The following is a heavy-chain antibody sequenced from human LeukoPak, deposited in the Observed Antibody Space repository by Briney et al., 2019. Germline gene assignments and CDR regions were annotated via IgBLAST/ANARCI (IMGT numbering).Heavy chain of an antibody. CDR3: AKDSMTTVPYNWFDP. D-gene: IGHD4-11*01. J-gene: IGHJ5*02. V-gene: IGHV3-21*04. CDR1: GFTFSSYS. CDR2: ISSSSSYI. Sequence: GGSLRLSCAASGFTFSSYSMNWVRQAPGKGLEWVSSISSSSSYIYYADSVKGRFTISRDNSKNTLYLQMNSLRAEDTAVYYCAKDSMTTVPYNWFDPWGQGTLVTVSS.